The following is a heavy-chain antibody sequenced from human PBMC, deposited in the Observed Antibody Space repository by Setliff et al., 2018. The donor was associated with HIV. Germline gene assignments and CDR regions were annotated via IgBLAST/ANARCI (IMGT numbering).Heavy chain of an antibody. CDR2: IYYSGST. Sequence: SETLSLTCTVSGGSISSSSYYWGWIRQPPGKGLEWIGSIYYSGSTYYSPSLKSRVTISVDTSKNQFSLKLSSVTAADTAVYYCRSYYYDGSGYYWGEYYFDYWGQGTLVTVSS. D-gene: IGHD3-22*01. J-gene: IGHJ4*02. V-gene: IGHV4-39*01. CDR1: GGSISSSSYY. CDR3: RSYYYDGSGYYWGEYYFDY.